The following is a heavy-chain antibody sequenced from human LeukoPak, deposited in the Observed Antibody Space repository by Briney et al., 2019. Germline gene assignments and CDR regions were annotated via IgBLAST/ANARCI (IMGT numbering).Heavy chain of an antibody. V-gene: IGHV3-23*01. CDR1: GFTFSSYS. J-gene: IGHJ4*02. Sequence: PGGSLRLSCAASGFTFSSYSMNWVRRAPGKGLEWVSAISGSGAITTYADSVKGRFTISRDNSKNTLYLLMNSLRAEDTAAYHCAKAVSSNYYSDFWGQGTLVTVSS. CDR2: ISGSGAIT. CDR3: AKAVSSNYYSDF. D-gene: IGHD2-2*01.